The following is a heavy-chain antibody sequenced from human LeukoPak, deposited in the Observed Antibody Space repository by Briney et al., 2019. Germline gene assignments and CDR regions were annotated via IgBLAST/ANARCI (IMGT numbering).Heavy chain of an antibody. CDR1: GGSISSYY. J-gene: IGHJ3*02. Sequence: PSETLSLTCTVSGGSISSYYWSWIRQPAGKGLEWIGRIYTSGSTNYNPSLKSRVTMSVDTTKNLFSLKLSSVTAADTAVYYCARAPRGSGYYHDAFDIWGQGTMVTVSS. V-gene: IGHV4-4*07. D-gene: IGHD3-22*01. CDR2: IYTSGST. CDR3: ARAPRGSGYYHDAFDI.